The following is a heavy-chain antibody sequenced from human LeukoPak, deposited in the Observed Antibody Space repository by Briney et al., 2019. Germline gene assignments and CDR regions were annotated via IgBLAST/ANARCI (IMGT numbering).Heavy chain of an antibody. J-gene: IGHJ4*02. CDR3: ARDTPAFITIFGVVIADY. V-gene: IGHV1-18*01. Sequence: ASVKVSCKASGYTFTSYGISWVRQAPGQGLERMGWISAYNGNTNYAQKLQGRVTMTTDTSTSTAYMELRSLRSDDTAVYYCARDTPAFITIFGVVIADYWGQGTLVTVSS. CDR2: ISAYNGNT. D-gene: IGHD3-3*01. CDR1: GYTFTSYG.